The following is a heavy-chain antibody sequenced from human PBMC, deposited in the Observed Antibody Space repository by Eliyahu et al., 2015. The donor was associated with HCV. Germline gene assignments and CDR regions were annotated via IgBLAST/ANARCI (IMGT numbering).Heavy chain of an antibody. Sequence: QVQLVQSGAEVKKPGSSVKVSCKASGGTFSXYAISWVXQAPGQGLGWMGGIIPIFGTANYAQKFQGRVTITADESTSTAYMELSSLRSEDTAVYYCARAIKGYFDWLSPRYYYYYGMDVWGQGTTVTVSS. D-gene: IGHD3-9*01. J-gene: IGHJ6*02. CDR2: IIPIFGTA. CDR1: GGTFSXYA. CDR3: ARAIKGYFDWLSPRYYYYYGMDV. V-gene: IGHV1-69*01.